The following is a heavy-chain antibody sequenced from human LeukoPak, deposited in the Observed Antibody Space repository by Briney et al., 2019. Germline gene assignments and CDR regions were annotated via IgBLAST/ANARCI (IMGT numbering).Heavy chain of an antibody. J-gene: IGHJ4*02. CDR2: IIPMFGTA. Sequence: SVKVSCKASGGTFIRNAISWVRQAPGQGLEWMGGIIPMFGTANYAQKFQGRVTIDADQSTSTASMELNSLRSDDTAVYYCARALDSGWFRSGVYWGQGTLVTVPS. V-gene: IGHV1-69*13. D-gene: IGHD6-19*01. CDR1: GGTFIRNA. CDR3: ARALDSGWFRSGVY.